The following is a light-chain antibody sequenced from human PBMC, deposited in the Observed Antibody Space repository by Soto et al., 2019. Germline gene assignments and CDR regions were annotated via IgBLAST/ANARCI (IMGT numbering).Light chain of an antibody. Sequence: QSALTQPASVSGSPGQSITISCTGPSSDVGDYKYVSWYQRHPGKAPKLMIYDVSSRPSGVSNRFSGSKSGNTASLTISGLQAEDEADYYCSSYTSRTTVVFGGGTKLTVL. CDR2: DVS. V-gene: IGLV2-14*01. CDR1: SSDVGDYKY. CDR3: SSYTSRTTVV. J-gene: IGLJ2*01.